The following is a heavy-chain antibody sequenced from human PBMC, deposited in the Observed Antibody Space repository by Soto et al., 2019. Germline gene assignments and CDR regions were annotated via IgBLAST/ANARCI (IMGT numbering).Heavy chain of an antibody. CDR2: FYDGNT. CDR3: ATTRGREVGGSFEY. CDR1: GGSITRRSSY. Sequence: SETLSLTCIVSGGSITRRSSYWAWIRQPPGKGLEWVGTFYDGNTYHNPSLRSRITIAVDTSKNQFSLKLNSVAAADKAFYYCATTRGREVGGSFEYWGKGMLVTVSS. D-gene: IGHD3-10*01. V-gene: IGHV4-39*01. J-gene: IGHJ4*02.